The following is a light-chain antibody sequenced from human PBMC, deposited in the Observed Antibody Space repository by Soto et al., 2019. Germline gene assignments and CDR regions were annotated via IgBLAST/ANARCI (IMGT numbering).Light chain of an antibody. CDR3: QQYNNWPPWT. J-gene: IGKJ1*01. CDR1: QSVSSN. Sequence: EIVMTQSPATLSVSPGERATLSCRASQSVSSNLVWYQQKPGQAPRLLIYRASTRATGIPARFIGSGSGTEFTLTISSLQSEDFAVYYCQQYNNWPPWTFGQGTKVEIK. V-gene: IGKV3-15*01. CDR2: RAS.